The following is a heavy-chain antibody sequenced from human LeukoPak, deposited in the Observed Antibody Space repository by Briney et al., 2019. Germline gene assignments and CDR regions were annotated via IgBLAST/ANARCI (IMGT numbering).Heavy chain of an antibody. CDR3: ARDFGDYLHFDY. CDR1: GYTFTTYN. Sequence: ASVKVSCKASGYTFTTYNIHWVRQAPGQGLEWMGIINPSGGSTSYAQKFQGRVTLTWDMSTRTVYMELSSLRSEDTAVYYCARDFGDYLHFDYWGQGTLVTVSS. CDR2: INPSGGST. V-gene: IGHV1-46*01. J-gene: IGHJ4*02. D-gene: IGHD4-17*01.